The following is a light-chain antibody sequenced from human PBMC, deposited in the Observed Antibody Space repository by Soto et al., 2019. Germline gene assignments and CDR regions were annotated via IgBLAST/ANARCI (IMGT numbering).Light chain of an antibody. CDR2: AAS. Sequence: DIELTQSPSFLPASVGDRVTITCRTSQGISSYLAWYQQKPGKAPQLLISAASTLQSGVPSRFSGSGSGTECPLTISSLQPEDFATYYCQQLKSYRLSFGGGTKVEI. J-gene: IGKJ4*01. V-gene: IGKV1-9*01. CDR1: QGISSY. CDR3: QQLKSYRLS.